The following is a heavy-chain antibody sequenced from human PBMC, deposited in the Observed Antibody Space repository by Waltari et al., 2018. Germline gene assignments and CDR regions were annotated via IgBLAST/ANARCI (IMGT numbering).Heavy chain of an antibody. CDR1: GFTLSSYW. Sequence: EVQLVESGGGLVQPGGSLRLSCAASGFTLSSYWMSWVRQAPGKGPEWVANIKKDGSEEYYVDSVRCRFTISRDNAKNSLYLQMNSLRPEDTAVYYCARDQWFAFDIWGQGTMVTVSS. D-gene: IGHD3-22*01. J-gene: IGHJ3*02. CDR2: IKKDGSEE. CDR3: ARDQWFAFDI. V-gene: IGHV3-7*01.